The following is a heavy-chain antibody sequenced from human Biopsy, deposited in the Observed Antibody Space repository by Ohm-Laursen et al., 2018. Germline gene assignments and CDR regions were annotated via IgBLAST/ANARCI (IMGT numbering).Heavy chain of an antibody. J-gene: IGHJ4*02. Sequence: SLRLSCSASGFTFSSYAMTWVRQAPGKGLEWVSVINTSGGSTHYVVSVKGRFTISRDNSKNTLYLRMSSLRAEDTAVYYCAKPADSYGSEFYFDYWGQGTLVTVSS. V-gene: IGHV3-23*01. CDR3: AKPADSYGSEFYFDY. CDR1: GFTFSSYA. D-gene: IGHD4-17*01. CDR2: INTSGGST.